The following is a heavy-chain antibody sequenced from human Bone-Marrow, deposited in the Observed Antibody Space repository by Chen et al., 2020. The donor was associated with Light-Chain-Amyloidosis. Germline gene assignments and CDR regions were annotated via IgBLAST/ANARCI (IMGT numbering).Heavy chain of an antibody. CDR2: ISYDGSNK. CDR1: GFTFSSYC. V-gene: IGHV3-30*18. J-gene: IGHJ4*02. CDR3: AKGTTFDY. Sequence: QVQLVESGGGVVQPGRSLRLSCAASGFTFSSYCMHWVRQAPGKGLEWVAVISYDGSNKYYADSVKGRFTISRDNSKNTLYLQMNSLRAEDTAVYYCAKGTTFDYWGQGTLVTVSS. D-gene: IGHD2-2*01.